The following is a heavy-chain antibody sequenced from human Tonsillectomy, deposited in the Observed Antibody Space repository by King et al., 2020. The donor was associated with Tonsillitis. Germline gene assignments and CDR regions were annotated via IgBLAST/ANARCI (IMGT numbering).Heavy chain of an antibody. CDR1: GFTFSNYA. V-gene: IGHV3-23*04. Sequence: LVEAGGGLVQPGGSLRLSCAASGFTFSNYAMSWVRQAPGEGPEWVSTISGSGSNTYFADSVKGRFTISRDNSKNTQYLQMNRLRAEDTAVYYCAKGGEAVAVWFDPWGQGTLVTVSS. CDR2: ISGSGSNT. CDR3: AKGGEAVAVWFDP. J-gene: IGHJ5*02. D-gene: IGHD6-19*01.